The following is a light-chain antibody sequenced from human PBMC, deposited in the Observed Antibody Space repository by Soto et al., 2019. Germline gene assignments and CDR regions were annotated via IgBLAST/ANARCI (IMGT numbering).Light chain of an antibody. J-gene: IGKJ4*01. V-gene: IGKV1-12*01. Sequence: DIQMTQSPSSLAASVGDRVTITCRASQVMSSWLVWYQQKPGHAPKLLIYAATNLQSGVPSRFSGSASGTEFTLTISNVQPEDFATYYCQQASSSPFTFGGGTEVQIK. CDR2: AAT. CDR1: QVMSSW. CDR3: QQASSSPFT.